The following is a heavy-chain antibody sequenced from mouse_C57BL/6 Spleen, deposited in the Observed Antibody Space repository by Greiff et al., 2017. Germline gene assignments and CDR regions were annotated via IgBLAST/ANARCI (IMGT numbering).Heavy chain of an antibody. Sequence: VQLQQSGPELVKPGASVKISCKASGYSFTGSYMNWLKQSPEKSLEWIGEINPSTGGTTYNQKFKAKATLTVDKSSSTAYMQLKSLTSEDSAVYYCARKDYYGNWYFDVWGTGTTVTVSS. V-gene: IGHV1-42*01. D-gene: IGHD1-1*01. J-gene: IGHJ1*03. CDR3: ARKDYYGNWYFDV. CDR1: GYSFTGSY. CDR2: INPSTGGT.